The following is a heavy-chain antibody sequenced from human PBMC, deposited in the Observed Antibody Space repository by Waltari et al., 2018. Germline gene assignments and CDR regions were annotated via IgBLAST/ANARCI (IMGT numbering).Heavy chain of an antibody. V-gene: IGHV4-59*01. CDR1: GCSISRYY. CDR2: IYYSGTT. J-gene: IGHJ4*02. D-gene: IGHD1-26*01. CDR3: ATATSYYVLDY. Sequence: QVQLQQSGPGLVKPSETLSLTCTVSGCSISRYYWRWIRQPPGKGLEWIGYIYYSGTTNYNPALQSRVTISMDTSKNQFSLTLRSVTAADTAVYYCATATSYYVLDYWGQGTLVTVSS.